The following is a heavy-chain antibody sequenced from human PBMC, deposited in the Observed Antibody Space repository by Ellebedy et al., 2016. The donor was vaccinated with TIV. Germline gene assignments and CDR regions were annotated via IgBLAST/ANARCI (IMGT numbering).Heavy chain of an antibody. V-gene: IGHV3-23*01. D-gene: IGHD3-22*01. CDR3: AKDYYYDSSGYYWVFYFDY. CDR2: ISGSGGST. Sequence: GESLKISCAASGFTFIDHYMSWVRQAPGKGLEWVSAISGSGGSTYYADSVKGRFTISRDNSKNTLYLQMNSLRAEDTAVYYCAKDYYYDSSGYYWVFYFDYWGQGTLVTVSS. CDR1: GFTFIDHY. J-gene: IGHJ4*02.